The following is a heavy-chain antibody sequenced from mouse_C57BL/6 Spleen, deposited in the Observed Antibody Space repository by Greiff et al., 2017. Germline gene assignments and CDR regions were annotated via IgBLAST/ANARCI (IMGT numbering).Heavy chain of an antibody. CDR1: GYTFTSYW. CDR2: INPSNGGT. CDR3: AREIYYDYDWFAY. V-gene: IGHV1-53*01. Sequence: QVQLQQPGTELVKPGASVKLSCKASGYTFTSYWMHWVKQRPGQGLEWIGNINPSNGGTNYNEKFKSKATLAVDKSSSTAYMQLSSLTSEDSAVYYCAREIYYDYDWFAYWGQGTLVTVSA. D-gene: IGHD2-4*01. J-gene: IGHJ3*01.